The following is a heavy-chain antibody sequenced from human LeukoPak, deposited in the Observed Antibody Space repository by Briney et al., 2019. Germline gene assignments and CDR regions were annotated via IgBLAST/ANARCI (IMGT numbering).Heavy chain of an antibody. CDR2: INADGSVK. V-gene: IGHV3-7*01. Sequence: TGGSLRLSCAAFGFTFSSNWMSWVRQAPGKGLEWVATINADGSVKHYVDSVKGRFTISRDNAKNSLSLQMDTLRAEDTAVYYCAESLGTGAPYAYWGQGTLVTVSS. J-gene: IGHJ4*02. D-gene: IGHD1-1*01. CDR1: GFTFSSNW. CDR3: AESLGTGAPYAY.